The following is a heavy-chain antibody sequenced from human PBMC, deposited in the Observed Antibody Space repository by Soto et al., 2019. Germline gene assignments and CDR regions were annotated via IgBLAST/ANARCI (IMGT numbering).Heavy chain of an antibody. J-gene: IGHJ3*02. CDR2: IKSKTDGGTT. D-gene: IGHD2-15*01. Sequence: RLSCAASGFTFSNAWMSWVRQAPGKGLEWVGRIKSKTDGGTTDYAAPVKGRFTISRGDSKNTLYLQMNSLKTEDTAVYYCATRSMAAPDIWGQGTMVTVSS. V-gene: IGHV3-15*01. CDR1: GFTFSNAW. CDR3: ATRSMAAPDI.